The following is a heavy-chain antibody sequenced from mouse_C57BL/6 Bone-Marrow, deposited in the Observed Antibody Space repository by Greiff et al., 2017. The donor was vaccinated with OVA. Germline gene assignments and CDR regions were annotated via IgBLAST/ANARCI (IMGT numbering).Heavy chain of an antibody. J-gene: IGHJ1*03. Sequence: VQLQQPGAELVRPGSSVKLSCKASGYTFTSYWMDWVKQRPGQGLEWIGNIYPSDSETHYNQKFKDKATLTVDKSSSTAYMQLSSLTSEDSAVYYCARHPYWYFDVWGTGTTVTVSS. CDR1: GYTFTSYW. CDR2: IYPSDSET. V-gene: IGHV1-61*01. CDR3: ARHPYWYFDV.